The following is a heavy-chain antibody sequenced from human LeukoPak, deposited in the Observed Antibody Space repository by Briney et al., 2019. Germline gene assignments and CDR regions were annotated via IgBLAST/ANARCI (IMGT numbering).Heavy chain of an antibody. CDR3: AKDQDPHSYGSGSYAPFDY. D-gene: IGHD3-10*01. CDR1: GFTFSSYA. J-gene: IGHJ4*02. Sequence: GGSLRLSCAASGFTFSSYAMSWVRQAPGKGLEWVSHISGSGGSTKYSGSVKGRFTISRDNSKNTLYLQINSLRADDTAVYYCAKDQDPHSYGSGSYAPFDYWGQGTLVTVSS. V-gene: IGHV3-23*01. CDR2: ISGSGGST.